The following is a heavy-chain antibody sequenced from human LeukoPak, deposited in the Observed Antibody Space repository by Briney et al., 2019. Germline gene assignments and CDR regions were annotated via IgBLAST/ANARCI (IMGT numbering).Heavy chain of an antibody. D-gene: IGHD2-2*02. CDR2: INPNSGGT. CDR1: GYTFTGYY. V-gene: IGHV1-2*02. Sequence: ASVKVSCKASGYTFTGYYMHWVRQAPGQGLEWMGWINPNSGGTNYAQKFQGRVTMTRGTSISTAYMELSRLRSDDTAVYYCARAHCSSTSCYTGWFDPWGQGTLVTVSS. CDR3: ARAHCSSTSCYTGWFDP. J-gene: IGHJ5*02.